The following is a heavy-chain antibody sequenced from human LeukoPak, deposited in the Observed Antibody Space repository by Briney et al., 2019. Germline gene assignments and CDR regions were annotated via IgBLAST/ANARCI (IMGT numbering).Heavy chain of an antibody. CDR3: ARAYYYHSSEGAFDI. CDR2: IRFDGGNK. J-gene: IGHJ3*02. D-gene: IGHD3-22*01. CDR1: GFTFSNYG. V-gene: IGHV3-30*02. Sequence: GGSLRLSCAASGFTFSNYGMHWVRQAPGKGLEWVAFIRFDGGNKYYADSVKGRFTISRDNSKNTLYLQMNSLRAEDTAVYHCARAYYYHSSEGAFDIWGQGTMVTVSS.